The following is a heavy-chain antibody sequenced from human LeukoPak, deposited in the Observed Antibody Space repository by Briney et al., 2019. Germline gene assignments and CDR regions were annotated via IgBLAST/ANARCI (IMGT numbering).Heavy chain of an antibody. CDR3: AGGYSSGWYHD. Sequence: ASVKVTCKASGGTFSSYAISWVRQAPGQGLEWMGGIIPIFGTANYAQKFQGRVTITADESTSTAYMELSSLRSEDTAVYYCAGGYSSGWYHDWGQGTLVTVSS. D-gene: IGHD6-19*01. CDR1: GGTFSSYA. CDR2: IIPIFGTA. V-gene: IGHV1-69*01. J-gene: IGHJ4*02.